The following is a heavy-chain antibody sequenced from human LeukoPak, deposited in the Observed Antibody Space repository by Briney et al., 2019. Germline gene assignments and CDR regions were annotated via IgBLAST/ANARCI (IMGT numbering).Heavy chain of an antibody. CDR1: GFTFSSYG. CDR3: AKMMGQRLYDYCMDV. J-gene: IGHJ6*03. CDR2: IWYDGSNK. V-gene: IGHV3-33*06. Sequence: PGRSLRLSCAASGFTFSSYGMHWVRQAPGKGLEWVAVIWYDGSNKYYADSVKGRFTISRDNSKDTLYLQMNSLRAEDTAVYYCAKMMGQRLYDYCMDVWGKGTTVTVSS. D-gene: IGHD3-16*01.